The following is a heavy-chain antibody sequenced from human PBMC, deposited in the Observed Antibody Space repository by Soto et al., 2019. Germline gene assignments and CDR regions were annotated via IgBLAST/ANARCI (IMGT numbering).Heavy chain of an antibody. CDR3: ARDQLYDYDSFGRPLYGLES. CDR2: INSDGSST. V-gene: IGHV3-74*01. J-gene: IGHJ3*02. D-gene: IGHD3-22*01. Sequence: PGGSLRLSCAASGFTFSSYWMHWVRQAPGKGLVWVSRINSDGSSTSYADSVKGRFTISRDNAKNSLYLQMNSLGAEDTAVYFCARDQLYDYDSFGRPLYGLESWGQGTMVTV. CDR1: GFTFSSYW.